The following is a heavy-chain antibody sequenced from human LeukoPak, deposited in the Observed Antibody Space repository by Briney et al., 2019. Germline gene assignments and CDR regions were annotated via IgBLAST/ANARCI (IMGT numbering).Heavy chain of an antibody. CDR3: AREGKHWGHFDY. Sequence: GGSLRLSCTASGFTFRNYWMHGVGQARGKGVVWGSRIKNDGSNAAYADSVQGRFTISRDNAKNSLYLQMSSLRAEDTAVYYCAREGKHWGHFDYWGQGTLVTVSS. CDR1: GFTFRNYW. D-gene: IGHD7-27*01. J-gene: IGHJ4*02. CDR2: IKNDGSNA. V-gene: IGHV3-74*01.